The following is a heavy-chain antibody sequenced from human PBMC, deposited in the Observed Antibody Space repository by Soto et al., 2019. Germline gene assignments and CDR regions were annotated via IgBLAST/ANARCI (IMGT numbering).Heavy chain of an antibody. D-gene: IGHD1-26*01. V-gene: IGHV3-33*01. CDR1: GFTFSNYG. Sequence: QVQLVESGGGVVQPGRSLRLSCAASGFTFSNYGMHWVRQAPGKGLEWVGIIWHDGNNKYYADSVRGRFIISRDNSKNRLYLQMNSLRAEDTAVYYCASDLVGASDSYGLDVWGQGTPVTVSS. CDR3: ASDLVGASDSYGLDV. CDR2: IWHDGNNK. J-gene: IGHJ6*02.